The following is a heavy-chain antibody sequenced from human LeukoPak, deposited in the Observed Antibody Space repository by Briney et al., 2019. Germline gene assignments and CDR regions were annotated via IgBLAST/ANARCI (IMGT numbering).Heavy chain of an antibody. CDR1: GFPFSNYA. CDR3: ARAYLAVAGTFSTNY. CDR2: ISESGDKT. Sequence: GGSLRLSCAASGFPFSNYAMNWVRQAPGKGLEWVSSISESGDKTDYAGSVKGRFTISRDNAKNSLYLQMNSLRAEDTAVYYRARAYLAVAGTFSTNYWGQGTLVTVSS. V-gene: IGHV3-21*01. D-gene: IGHD6-19*01. J-gene: IGHJ4*02.